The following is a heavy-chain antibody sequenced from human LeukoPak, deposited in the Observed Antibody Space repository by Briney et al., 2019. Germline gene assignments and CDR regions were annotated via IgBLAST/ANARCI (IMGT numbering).Heavy chain of an antibody. CDR2: IYSSGST. CDR3: ARRPTGDPKFDY. V-gene: IGHV4-59*08. CDR1: GGSISNYF. J-gene: IGHJ4*02. D-gene: IGHD7-27*01. Sequence: SETLSLTCSVSGGSISNYFWTWIRQPPGKGLEWFGYIYSSGSTYYNPSLKSRVTISVDTSKNRFSPKLSTVTAADTAVYYCARRPTGDPKFDYWGQGTLVTVSS.